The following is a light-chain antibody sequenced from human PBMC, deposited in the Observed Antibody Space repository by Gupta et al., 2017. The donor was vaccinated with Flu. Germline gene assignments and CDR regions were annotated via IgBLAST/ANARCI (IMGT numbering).Light chain of an antibody. CDR2: WAS. J-gene: IGKJ3*01. CDR1: QSVKYSSDSKNY. CDR3: QQYYDTPS. V-gene: IGKV4-1*01. Sequence: INCKSSQSVKYSSDSKNYLAWYQQKPGQPPKLLIYWASTRESGVPDRFSGSGSGTDFTLTISSLQAEDVAVYYCQQYYDTPSFGPGTTLDIK.